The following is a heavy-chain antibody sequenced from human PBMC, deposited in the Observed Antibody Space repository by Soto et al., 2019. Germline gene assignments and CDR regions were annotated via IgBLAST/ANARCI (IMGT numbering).Heavy chain of an antibody. D-gene: IGHD2-21*02. CDR2: INPNSGGT. CDR1: GYTFTGYY. V-gene: IGHV1-2*04. CDR3: ARETYCGGDCYPDADY. Sequence: GASVKVSCKASGYTFTGYYMHWVRQAPGQGLEWMGWINPNSGGTNYAQKLQGWVTMTRDTSTSTAYMELRRLRSDDTAVYYCARETYCGGDCYPDADYWGQGTLVTVSS. J-gene: IGHJ4*02.